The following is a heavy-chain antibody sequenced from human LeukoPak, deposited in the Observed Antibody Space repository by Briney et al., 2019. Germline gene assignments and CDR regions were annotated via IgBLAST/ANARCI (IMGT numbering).Heavy chain of an antibody. V-gene: IGHV4-59*12. Sequence: SETLSLTCTVSGGSISSYYWSWIRQPPGKGLEWIGYIYYSGSTNYNPSLKSRVTISVDTSKNQFSLKLSSVTAADTAVYYCARERGPAVAGTNAFDIWGQGTMVTVSS. CDR2: IYYSGST. CDR3: ARERGPAVAGTNAFDI. D-gene: IGHD6-19*01. CDR1: GGSISSYY. J-gene: IGHJ3*02.